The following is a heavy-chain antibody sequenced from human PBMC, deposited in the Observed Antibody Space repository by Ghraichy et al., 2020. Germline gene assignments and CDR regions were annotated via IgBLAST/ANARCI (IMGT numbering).Heavy chain of an antibody. Sequence: ASVKVSCKASGYTFNTYYMHWVRQAPGQGLEWMGIINPNGGTTSYAQMFQGRVTMTRDTSTSTVYMELSSLRSEDTAVYYCARDLFKGLSVALYAMDVWGQGTTVTVSS. D-gene: IGHD3-16*01. CDR3: ARDLFKGLSVALYAMDV. CDR1: GYTFNTYY. V-gene: IGHV1-46*02. J-gene: IGHJ6*02. CDR2: INPNGGTT.